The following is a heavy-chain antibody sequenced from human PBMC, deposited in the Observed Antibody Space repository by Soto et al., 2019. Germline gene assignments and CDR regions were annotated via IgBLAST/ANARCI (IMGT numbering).Heavy chain of an antibody. J-gene: IGHJ6*02. D-gene: IGHD2-15*01. CDR2: IGTAGDT. Sequence: GGSLRLSCAASGFTFSSYDMHWVRQATGKGLEWVSAIGTAGDTYYPGSVKGRFTISRENAKNTLYLHMNSLRSEDTGVYYCARGDREDILVVVGDGAEEYGIDIWGQGTTVIVSS. V-gene: IGHV3-13*01. CDR1: GFTFSSYD. CDR3: ARGDREDILVVVGDGAEEYGIDI.